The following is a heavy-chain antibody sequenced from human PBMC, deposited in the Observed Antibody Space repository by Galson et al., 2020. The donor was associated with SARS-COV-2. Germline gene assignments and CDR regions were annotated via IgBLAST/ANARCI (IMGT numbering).Heavy chain of an antibody. CDR2: ISGSGGST. D-gene: IGHD3-3*01. CDR3: AKVRSITIFGVVKGYYGMDV. Sequence: TGGSLRLYCAASGFTFSSYAMSWVRQAPGKGLDWISAISGSGGSTYYADSVKGRFTISRDNSKNTLYLQMNSLRAEDTAVYYCAKVRSITIFGVVKGYYGMDVWGQGTTVTVSS. CDR1: GFTFSSYA. J-gene: IGHJ6*02. V-gene: IGHV3-23*01.